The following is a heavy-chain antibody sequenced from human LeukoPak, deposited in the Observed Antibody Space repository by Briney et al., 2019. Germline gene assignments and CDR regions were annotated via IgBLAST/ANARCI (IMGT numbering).Heavy chain of an antibody. CDR1: GYTFTSYG. D-gene: IGHD1-26*01. CDR2: ISAYNGNT. J-gene: IGHJ6*02. CDR3: ARDPTVGATYYYYYGMDV. V-gene: IGHV1-18*01. Sequence: ASVKVSCKASGYTFTSYGISWVRQAPGQGLEWMGWISAYNGNTNYAQKLQGRVTMTTDTSTSTAYMELRSLRSDDTAVYYCARDPTVGATYYYYYGMDVWGQGTTVTVSS.